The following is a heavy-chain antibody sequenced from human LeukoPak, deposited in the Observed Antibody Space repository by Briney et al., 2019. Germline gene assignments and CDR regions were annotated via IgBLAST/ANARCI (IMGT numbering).Heavy chain of an antibody. J-gene: IGHJ4*02. D-gene: IGHD1-7*01. CDR2: ISSSSRTI. CDR1: GFTFSHYR. Sequence: GGSLRLSCAASGFTFSHYRMNWVRQAPGKGLEWVSYISSSSRTIYYADSVKGRFTISRDNAKNSLYLQKNSLRNEDTAVYYCARGRRLLGTTGYSFDYWGQGTLVTVSS. V-gene: IGHV3-48*02. CDR3: ARGRRLLGTTGYSFDY.